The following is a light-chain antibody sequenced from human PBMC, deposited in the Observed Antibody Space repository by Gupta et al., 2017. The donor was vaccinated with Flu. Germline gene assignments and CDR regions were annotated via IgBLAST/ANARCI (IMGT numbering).Light chain of an antibody. CDR2: GAS. Sequence: EIVMTQSPATLSVSPGESATLSCRASQSVSGNLAWLQHKPGQAPRILIYGASIRATGVPDRFSGSGSGAEFTLTISSRQSEDFALYYCRQDNNWPSHIFGQGTKLEI. CDR3: RQDNNWPSHI. J-gene: IGKJ2*01. CDR1: QSVSGN. V-gene: IGKV3-15*01.